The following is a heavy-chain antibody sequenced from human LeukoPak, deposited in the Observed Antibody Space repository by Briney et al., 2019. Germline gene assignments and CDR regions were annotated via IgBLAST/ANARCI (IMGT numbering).Heavy chain of an antibody. J-gene: IGHJ3*02. D-gene: IGHD3-16*01. CDR1: GGSISTSSYY. CDR2: IFYSGST. Sequence: SETLSLTCTVSGGSISTSSYYWGWPRQPPGKGLEWIRNIFYSGSTYYSPSLKSRVTISVAKSRNQLTLKVNAVTAADTAMYYRARDPGGGYKDDALDIWGQGTMVTVSS. V-gene: IGHV4-39*06. CDR3: ARDPGGGYKDDALDI.